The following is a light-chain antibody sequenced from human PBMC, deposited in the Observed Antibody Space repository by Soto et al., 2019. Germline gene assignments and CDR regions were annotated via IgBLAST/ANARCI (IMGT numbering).Light chain of an antibody. Sequence: PGERATVSCRASQSVGGSSLAWYQQRPGQAPRLLIYDTSKRATGIPDRFSGSGSGTDVTLTISRLEPEDFAVYYCQQYQNSPRTFGQGTKVDIK. CDR3: QQYQNSPRT. V-gene: IGKV3-20*01. J-gene: IGKJ1*01. CDR1: QSVGGSS. CDR2: DTS.